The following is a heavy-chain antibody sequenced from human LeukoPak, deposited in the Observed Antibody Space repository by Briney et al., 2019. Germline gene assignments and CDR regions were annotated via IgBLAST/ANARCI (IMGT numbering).Heavy chain of an antibody. CDR3: ARRTYYYDSTGYPHPYFDY. J-gene: IGHJ4*02. CDR1: GFTFSTYG. V-gene: IGHV3-23*01. CDR2: ISGRDGST. D-gene: IGHD3-22*01. Sequence: GGTLRLSCAASGFTFSTYGMDWVRQAPGKGLEWVSAISGRDGSTYYADSVKGRFTVSRDNSKNTLYLQMNSLRAEDTAVYYCARRTYYYDSTGYPHPYFDYWGQGTLVTVSS.